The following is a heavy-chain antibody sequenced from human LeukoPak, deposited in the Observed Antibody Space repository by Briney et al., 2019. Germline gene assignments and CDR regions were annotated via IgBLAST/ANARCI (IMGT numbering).Heavy chain of an antibody. CDR2: IYYSGST. Sequence: SETLSLTCTVSGGSISSHYWSWIRQPPGKGLEWIGYIYYSGSTNYNPSLKSRVTISVDTSKNQFSLKLSSVTAADTAVYYCARVLGYSYGRHFDYWGQGTLVTVSS. CDR3: ARVLGYSYGRHFDY. CDR1: GGSISSHY. J-gene: IGHJ4*02. V-gene: IGHV4-59*11. D-gene: IGHD5-18*01.